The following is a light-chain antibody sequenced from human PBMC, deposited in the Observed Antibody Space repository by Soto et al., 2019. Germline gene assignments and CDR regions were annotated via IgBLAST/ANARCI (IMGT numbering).Light chain of an antibody. J-gene: IGLJ1*01. V-gene: IGLV2-8*01. CDR2: EVS. Sequence: QSALTQPPSASGSPGQSVTISCTGTSSDVGGYNYVSWSQQHPGKAPKLMIYEVSKRPSGVPARFSGSKSGNTASLTVSGLQAEDEADYYCSSYAGSNNRVFGTGTKVTAL. CDR3: SSYAGSNNRV. CDR1: SSDVGGYNY.